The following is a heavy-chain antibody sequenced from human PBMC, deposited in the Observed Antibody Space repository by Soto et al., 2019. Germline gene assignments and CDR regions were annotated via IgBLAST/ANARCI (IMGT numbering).Heavy chain of an antibody. V-gene: IGHV3-13*04. J-gene: IGHJ6*02. CDR3: AILDYGGNNMDV. CDR1: GFTFSSYD. D-gene: IGHD4-17*01. Sequence: EVQLVESGGGLVQPGGSLRLSCAASGFTFSSYDMHWVRQATGKGLEWVSAIGTAGDTYYPGSVKGRFTISRENAKNSLYLQLNSLRAGDTAVYYCAILDYGGNNMDVWGQGTTVTVSS. CDR2: IGTAGDT.